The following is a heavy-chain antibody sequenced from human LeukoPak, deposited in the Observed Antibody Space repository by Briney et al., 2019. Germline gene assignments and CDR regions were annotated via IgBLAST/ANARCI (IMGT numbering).Heavy chain of an antibody. Sequence: GGSLRLSCAASGFTFSNYAMGWVRQAPGKGLEWVSGIGGSGGMTYYADSVKGRFTISRDNSKNTLYLQMNSLRAEDTAVYYCAKAEGGYYYYGMDVWGQGTTVTVSS. V-gene: IGHV3-23*01. CDR1: GFTFSNYA. CDR3: AKAEGGYYYYGMDV. D-gene: IGHD1-14*01. CDR2: IGGSGGMT. J-gene: IGHJ6*02.